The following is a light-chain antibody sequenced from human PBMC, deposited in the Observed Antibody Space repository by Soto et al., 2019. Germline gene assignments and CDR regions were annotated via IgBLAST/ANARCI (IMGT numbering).Light chain of an antibody. CDR3: CSDGSSNVV. CDR1: SSDVGGYNY. J-gene: IGLJ2*01. Sequence: QSALTQPPSASGSPGQSVTISCTGTSSDVGGYNYVSWYQQHPDKVPKLMIYEVNKRPSGVPDRFSGSKSGNTASLTVSGLQDDEEAHYCCCSDGSSNVVFGGGTKLTVL. V-gene: IGLV2-8*01. CDR2: EVN.